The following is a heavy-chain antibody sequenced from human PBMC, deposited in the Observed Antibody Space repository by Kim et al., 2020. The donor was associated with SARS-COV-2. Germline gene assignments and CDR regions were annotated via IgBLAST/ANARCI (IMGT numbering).Heavy chain of an antibody. Sequence: ASVKVSCKASGYTFTSYGISWVRQAPGQGLEWMGWISPYNGNTNYTERLQGRVSMITDTSTNTAYMELRSLRSDDTAVYYCARDLRFLEWSTDEVNWFDPWGQGTLVTVSS. J-gene: IGHJ5*02. V-gene: IGHV1-18*01. D-gene: IGHD3-3*01. CDR2: ISPYNGNT. CDR1: GYTFTSYG. CDR3: ARDLRFLEWSTDEVNWFDP.